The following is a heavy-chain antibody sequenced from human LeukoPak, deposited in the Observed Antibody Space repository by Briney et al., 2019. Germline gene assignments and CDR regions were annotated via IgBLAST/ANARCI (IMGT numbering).Heavy chain of an antibody. Sequence: SETLSLTCTVSGNSISSGDNYWSWIRQPAGKGLEWIGRIYTSGSTNYNPSLKSRVTMSVDTSKNQFSLKLSSVTAADTAVYYCARGHHYYGSGGFDIWGQGTMVTVSS. CDR2: IYTSGST. J-gene: IGHJ3*02. CDR3: ARGHHYYGSGGFDI. CDR1: GNSISSGDNY. V-gene: IGHV4-61*02. D-gene: IGHD3-10*01.